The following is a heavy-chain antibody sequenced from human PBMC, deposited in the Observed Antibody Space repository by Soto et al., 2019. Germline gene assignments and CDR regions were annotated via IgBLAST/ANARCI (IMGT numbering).Heavy chain of an antibody. CDR2: ISGSGGST. J-gene: IGHJ5*02. Sequence: GGSLRLSCAASGFTFSSYAMSWVRQAPGKGLEWVSAISGSGGSTYYADSVKGRFTISRDNSKNTLYLQMNSLRAEDTAVYYCAKAGPHSSSGWYWFDPWGQGTLVTVSS. V-gene: IGHV3-23*01. D-gene: IGHD6-19*01. CDR1: GFTFSSYA. CDR3: AKAGPHSSSGWYWFDP.